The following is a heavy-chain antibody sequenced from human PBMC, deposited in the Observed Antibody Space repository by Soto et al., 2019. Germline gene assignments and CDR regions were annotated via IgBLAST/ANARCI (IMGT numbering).Heavy chain of an antibody. J-gene: IGHJ5*02. CDR1: GFTFSGYW. D-gene: IGHD3-10*01. V-gene: IGHV3-7*01. CDR3: ARVAGLVGHH. CDR2: IKQDGSDK. Sequence: EVQLVESGGGLVQPGGSLRLSCTASGFTFSGYWMSWVRQAPGKGLEWVANIKQDGSDKYYVDSVKGRFTISRDNAKNSLYLQMNSLRAEHTAVYYCARVAGLVGHHWGQGTLVTVSS.